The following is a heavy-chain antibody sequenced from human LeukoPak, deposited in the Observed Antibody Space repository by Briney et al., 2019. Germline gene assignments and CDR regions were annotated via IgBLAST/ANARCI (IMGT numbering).Heavy chain of an antibody. J-gene: IGHJ4*02. D-gene: IGHD6-19*01. V-gene: IGHV1-8*02. CDR2: MNLNSGNT. CDR3: AREIAVAASDDY. CDR1: GGTFSSYA. Sequence: ASVKVSCKASGGTFSSYAINWVRQATGQGLEWMGWMNLNSGNTGYAQKFQGRVTMTRSTSIGTAYMELSSLRSEDTAVYYCAREIAVAASDDYWGQGTLVTVSS.